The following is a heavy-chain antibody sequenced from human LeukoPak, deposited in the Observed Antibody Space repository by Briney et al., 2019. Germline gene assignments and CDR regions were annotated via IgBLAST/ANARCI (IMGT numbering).Heavy chain of an antibody. J-gene: IGHJ6*03. Sequence: SETLSLTCTVSGGSISSYYWSWIRQPAGKGLEWIGRIYTSGSTNYNPSLKSRVTMSVDTSKNQFSLELSSVTAADTAVYYCARDAIVVVPAAIPYYYYMDVWGKGTTVTVSS. CDR1: GGSISSYY. V-gene: IGHV4-4*07. CDR2: IYTSGST. D-gene: IGHD2-2*01. CDR3: ARDAIVVVPAAIPYYYYMDV.